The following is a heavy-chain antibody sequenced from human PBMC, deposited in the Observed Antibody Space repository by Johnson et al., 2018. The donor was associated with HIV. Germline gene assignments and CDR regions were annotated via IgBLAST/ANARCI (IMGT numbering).Heavy chain of an antibody. CDR3: AAKTLLHAFDI. J-gene: IGHJ3*02. D-gene: IGHD2-15*01. Sequence: EVQLVESGGGLIQPGGSLRLSCAASGFIVSSDYMSWVRQAPGKGLEWVSFIYTGGNTYYPDSVKGRFTISRDKSKNTLYLQMNSLRAEDTAVYYCAAKTLLHAFDIWGRGTMVTVSS. V-gene: IGHV3-53*01. CDR1: GFIVSSDY. CDR2: IYTGGNT.